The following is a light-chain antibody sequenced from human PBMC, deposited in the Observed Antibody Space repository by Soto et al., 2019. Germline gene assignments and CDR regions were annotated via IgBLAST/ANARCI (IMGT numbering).Light chain of an antibody. CDR2: EGT. CDR3: SSYTSSNTLI. CDR1: SSDIGSYDL. Sequence: QSALTQPASVSGPLGQSIVISCTGSSSDIGSYDLVSWYQQYPGKAPKVVIFEGTKRPSGVSNRFSGSKSGNTASLTISGLQAEDEADYYCSSYTSSNTLIFGGGTKLTVL. J-gene: IGLJ2*01. V-gene: IGLV2-14*02.